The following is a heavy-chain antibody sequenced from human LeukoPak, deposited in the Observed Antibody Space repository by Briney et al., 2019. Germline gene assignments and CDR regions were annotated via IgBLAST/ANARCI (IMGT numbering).Heavy chain of an antibody. CDR3: ARDYYGSGSYYD. J-gene: IGHJ4*02. CDR1: GGSISSYY. CDR2: FYYTGTT. Sequence: SETLCLTCTVSGGSISSYYYTWIRQPPGKGLEWIGYFYYTGTTNYNPSLKSRVTISVDTSKNQFSLRLRSVTAADTAVYYCARDYYGSGSYYDWGQGTLVTVSS. V-gene: IGHV4-59*01. D-gene: IGHD3-10*01.